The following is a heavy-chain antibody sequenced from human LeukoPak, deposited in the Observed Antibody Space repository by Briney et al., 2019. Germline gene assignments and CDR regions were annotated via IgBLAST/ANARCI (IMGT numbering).Heavy chain of an antibody. D-gene: IGHD5-18*01. Sequence: ASVKVSCKASGYTFTSYGISWVRQAPGQGLEWMGWISAYNGNTNYAQELQGRVTMTTDTSTSTAYMELRSLRSDDTAVYYCARDRGRLWFSEGVDYWGQGTLVTVSS. CDR1: GYTFTSYG. CDR2: ISAYNGNT. CDR3: ARDRGRLWFSEGVDY. V-gene: IGHV1-18*01. J-gene: IGHJ4*02.